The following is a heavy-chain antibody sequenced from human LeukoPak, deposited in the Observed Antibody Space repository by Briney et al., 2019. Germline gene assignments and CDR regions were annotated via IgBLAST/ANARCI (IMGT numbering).Heavy chain of an antibody. D-gene: IGHD5-12*01. CDR2: ISGSGDST. V-gene: IGHV3-23*01. Sequence: GGSLRLSCAASGFTFSSYAMSWVRQAPGKGLEWVSAISGSGDSTYYGDSVKGRFTISRDNSKNTLYLQMNSLRAEDTAVYYCARGRYSGYDLVDYWGQGTLVTVSS. J-gene: IGHJ4*02. CDR1: GFTFSSYA. CDR3: ARGRYSGYDLVDY.